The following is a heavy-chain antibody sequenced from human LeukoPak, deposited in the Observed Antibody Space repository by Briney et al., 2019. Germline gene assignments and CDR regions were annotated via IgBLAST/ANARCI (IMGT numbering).Heavy chain of an antibody. CDR1: GFTLSYYA. J-gene: IGHJ4*02. D-gene: IGHD3-10*01. Sequence: GGSLRLSCAACGFTLSYYAMYWVRQAPGKGLEWVAFTTYDGSDKYYADSVKGRFSISRDNSKNTLYLQMNSLRAEDTAVYYRAKDRANAWSSDYWGQGTLVTVSS. CDR2: TTYDGSDK. CDR3: AKDRANAWSSDY. V-gene: IGHV3-30*02.